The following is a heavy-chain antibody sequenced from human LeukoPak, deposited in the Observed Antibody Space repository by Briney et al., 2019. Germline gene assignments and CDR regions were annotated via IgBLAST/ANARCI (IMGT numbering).Heavy chain of an antibody. J-gene: IGHJ6*03. CDR1: GFTFSGSA. Sequence: GGSLRLSCAASGFTFSGSAMHWVRQASGKGLEWVGRIRSKANSYATAYAASVKGRFTISRDDSKNTAYLQMNSLKTEDTAVYYCTRRPMYSSSLLDDYYYYMDVWGKGTTVTVSS. D-gene: IGHD6-6*01. CDR3: TRRPMYSSSLLDDYYYYMDV. V-gene: IGHV3-73*01. CDR2: IRSKANSYAT.